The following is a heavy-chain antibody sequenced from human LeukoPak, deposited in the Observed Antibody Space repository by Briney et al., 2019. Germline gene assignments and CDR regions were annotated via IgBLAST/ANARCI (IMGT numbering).Heavy chain of an antibody. D-gene: IGHD5-24*01. V-gene: IGHV3-23*01. CDR2: ISGSGGST. Sequence: GGSLRLSCAASGFTFSSYAMSWVRQAPGKGLEWVSAISGSGGSTYYADSVKGRFTISRDNSKNTLYLQMNSLRAEDTAVYYCAKGDARGDGYNLDAFDIWGQGTMVTVFS. CDR1: GFTFSSYA. J-gene: IGHJ3*02. CDR3: AKGDARGDGYNLDAFDI.